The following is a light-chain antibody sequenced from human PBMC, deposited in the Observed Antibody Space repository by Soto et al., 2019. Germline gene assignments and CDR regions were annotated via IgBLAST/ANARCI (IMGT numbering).Light chain of an antibody. CDR2: AAS. CDR1: QSISTY. Sequence: DIQMTPSPSSLSASVGARVTISCRASQSISTYLNWYQQKPGKAPELLIYAASSLQTKVPSRFSGSGSGTDFTLSISKVEPEDFAVYYCQQYGRPPRATFGQGTRLEI. J-gene: IGKJ5*01. V-gene: IGKV1-39*01. CDR3: QQYGRPPRAT.